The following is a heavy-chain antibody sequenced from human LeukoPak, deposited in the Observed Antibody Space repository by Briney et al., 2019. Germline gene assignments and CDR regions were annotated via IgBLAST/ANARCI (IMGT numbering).Heavy chain of an antibody. CDR2: IYYSGST. V-gene: IGHV4-61*01. D-gene: IGHD6-6*01. CDR3: AREVFEYISSYFDY. CDR1: GGSISSSSYY. J-gene: IGHJ4*02. Sequence: SETLSLTCTVSGGSISSSSYYWSWIRQPPGKGLEWIGYIYYSGSTNYNPSLKSRATISVDTSKNQFSLKLTSVTAADTAVYYCAREVFEYISSYFDYWGQGTLVTVSS.